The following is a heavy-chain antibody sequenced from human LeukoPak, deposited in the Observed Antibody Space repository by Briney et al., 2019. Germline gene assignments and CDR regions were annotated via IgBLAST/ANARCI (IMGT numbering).Heavy chain of an antibody. CDR2: IYTSGST. CDR3: ARGIAAAGNYWFDP. V-gene: IGHV4-4*07. CDR1: GGSLSPYY. J-gene: IGHJ5*02. Sequence: PSETLSLTCTVSGGSLSPYYWNWIRQPAGKGLEGIGRIYTSGSTKYNPSLKTRVTMTIDTSNNQFSLKLSSVTAADTAVYYCARGIAAAGNYWFDPWGQGTLVTVSS. D-gene: IGHD6-25*01.